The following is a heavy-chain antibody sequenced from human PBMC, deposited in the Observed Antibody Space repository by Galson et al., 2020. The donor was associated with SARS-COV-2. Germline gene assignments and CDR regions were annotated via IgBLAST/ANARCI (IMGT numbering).Heavy chain of an antibody. CDR1: GFTFSSYA. CDR2: ISYDGSNK. J-gene: IGHJ2*01. CDR3: AATTVTTYWYFDL. V-gene: IGHV3-30*01. D-gene: IGHD4-17*01. Sequence: GGSLRLSCAASGFTFSSYAMHWVRQAPGKGLEWVAVISYDGSNKYYADSVKGRFTISRDNSKNTLYLQMNSLRAEDTAVYYCAATTVTTYWYFDLWGRGTLVTVSS.